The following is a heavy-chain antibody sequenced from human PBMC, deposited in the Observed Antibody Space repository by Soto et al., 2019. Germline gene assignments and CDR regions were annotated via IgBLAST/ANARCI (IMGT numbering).Heavy chain of an antibody. CDR3: ARGEAYRNHPAR. J-gene: IGHJ4*02. D-gene: IGHD4-4*01. Sequence: QMQLQQWGAGLLKPSDTLSLTCGVYGGSLSGYYWTWIRQPPGKGLEWIGELNPSGVTKYKPCPNSRVSISVDTATKHFSLKLSSVTAADTAVYYHARGEAYRNHPARWGQGTLVTVS. CDR1: GGSLSGYY. V-gene: IGHV4-34*01. CDR2: LNPSGVT.